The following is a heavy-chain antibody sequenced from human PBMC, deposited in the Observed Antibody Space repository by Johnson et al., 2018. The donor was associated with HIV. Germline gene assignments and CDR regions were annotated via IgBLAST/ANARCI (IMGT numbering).Heavy chain of an antibody. CDR3: ARDGALLRADDAFDI. V-gene: IGHV3-30*02. D-gene: IGHD1-26*01. CDR2: IRYDGFNK. CDR1: GFTFSSYG. J-gene: IGHJ3*02. Sequence: QVQLVESGGGVVQPGGSLRLSCATSGFTFSSYGMHWVRQAPGKGLEWVAFIRYDGFNKYFADSVKGRFTISRDNSKNTLYLQMNSLRAEDTAVYYCARDGALLRADDAFDIWGQGTMVTVSS.